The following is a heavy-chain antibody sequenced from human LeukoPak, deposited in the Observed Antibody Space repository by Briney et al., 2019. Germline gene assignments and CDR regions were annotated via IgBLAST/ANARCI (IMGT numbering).Heavy chain of an antibody. V-gene: IGHV4-59*08. CDR1: GGSIGSYY. Sequence: SETLSLTCTISGGSIGSYYWTWIRQPPGEGLEWVGYIDYSGSTNYNPSFKGRVPMSVDPSKNQFSLKLSSVTAADTAVYFCARHGGSWTFDYWGQGTLVTVSS. J-gene: IGHJ4*02. D-gene: IGHD6-13*01. CDR3: ARHGGSWTFDY. CDR2: IDYSGST.